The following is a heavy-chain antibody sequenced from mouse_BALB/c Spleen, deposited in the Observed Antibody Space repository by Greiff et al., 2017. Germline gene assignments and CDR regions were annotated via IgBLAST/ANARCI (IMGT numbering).Heavy chain of an antibody. J-gene: IGHJ4*01. Sequence: EVQLQQSGPELVKPGASVKMSCKASGYTFTSYVMHWVKQKPGQGLEWIGYINPYNDGTKYNEKFKGKATLTSDKSSSTAYMELSSLTSEDSAVYYCATYYYGSDYYAMDYWGQGTSVTVSS. CDR1: GYTFTSYV. D-gene: IGHD1-1*01. V-gene: IGHV1-14*01. CDR2: INPYNDGT. CDR3: ATYYYGSDYYAMDY.